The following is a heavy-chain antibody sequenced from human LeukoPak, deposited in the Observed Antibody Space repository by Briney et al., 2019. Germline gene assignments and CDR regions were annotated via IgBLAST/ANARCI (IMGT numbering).Heavy chain of an antibody. J-gene: IGHJ6*03. CDR2: IYYSGST. CDR3: WGATIYGYYYYYYMDV. D-gene: IGHD2/OR15-2a*01. V-gene: IGHV4-39*07. Sequence: SETLSLTCIVSSDSITNTTYYWGWIRQSPGKGLEWIGSIYYSGSTYYNPSLKSRVTISVDTSKNQFSLKLSSVTAADTAVYYCWGATIYGYYYYYYMDVWGKGTTVTVSS. CDR1: SDSITNTTYY.